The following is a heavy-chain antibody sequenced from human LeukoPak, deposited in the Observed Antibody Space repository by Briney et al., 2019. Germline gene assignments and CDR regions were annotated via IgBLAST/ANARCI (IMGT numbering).Heavy chain of an antibody. D-gene: IGHD2-15*01. CDR3: ARAAGSAFNDY. V-gene: IGHV4-59*01. CDR2: IYYSGST. Sequence: SETLSLTCTVSGGSISSYYWSWIRRPPGKGLEWIGYIYYSGSTNYNPSLKSRVTISVDTSKNQFSLKLNSVTAADTAVYYCARAAGSAFNDYWGQGTLVTVSS. CDR1: GGSISSYY. J-gene: IGHJ4*02.